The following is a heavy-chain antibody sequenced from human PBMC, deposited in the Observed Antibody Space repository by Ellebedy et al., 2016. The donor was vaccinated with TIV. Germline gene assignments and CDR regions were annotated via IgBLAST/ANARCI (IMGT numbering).Heavy chain of an antibody. CDR2: ISSSSSTI. D-gene: IGHD2/OR15-2a*01. V-gene: IGHV3-48*04. Sequence: GESLKISXAASGFTFSSYSMNWVRQAPGKGLEWVSYISSSSSTIYYADSVKGRFTISRDNAKNSLYLQMNSLRAEDTAVYYCARDFSYLFDYWGQGTLVTVSS. J-gene: IGHJ4*02. CDR3: ARDFSYLFDY. CDR1: GFTFSSYS.